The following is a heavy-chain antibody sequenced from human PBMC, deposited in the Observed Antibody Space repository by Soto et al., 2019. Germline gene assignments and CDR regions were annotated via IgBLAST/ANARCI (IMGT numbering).Heavy chain of an antibody. V-gene: IGHV3-23*01. CDR2: ISGSDGST. D-gene: IGHD3-22*01. Sequence: GGSLRLSCAASGFTFSSYAMSWVRQAPGKGLEWVSAISGSDGSTYYADSVKGRFTISRDNSKNTLYLQMNSLRAEDTAVYYCAKGYYYDSSGYSRGAFDIWGQGTMVTVSS. CDR1: GFTFSSYA. CDR3: AKGYYYDSSGYSRGAFDI. J-gene: IGHJ3*02.